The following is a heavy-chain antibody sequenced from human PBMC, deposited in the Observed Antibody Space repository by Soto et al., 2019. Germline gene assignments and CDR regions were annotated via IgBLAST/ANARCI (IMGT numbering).Heavy chain of an antibody. V-gene: IGHV3-23*01. J-gene: IGHJ4*02. Sequence: PGGSLRLSYAASGFTFSSYAMSWVRQAPGKGREGVSAISGSGGSTYYADSVKGRFTISRDNSKNTLYLQMNSLRAEDTAVYYCAKDTYVTYYYDSSGENYFDYWGQGTLVTVSS. CDR2: ISGSGGST. CDR1: GFTFSSYA. CDR3: AKDTYVTYYYDSSGENYFDY. D-gene: IGHD3-22*01.